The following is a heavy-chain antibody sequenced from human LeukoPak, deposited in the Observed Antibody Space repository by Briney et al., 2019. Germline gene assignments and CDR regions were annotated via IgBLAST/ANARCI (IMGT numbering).Heavy chain of an antibody. J-gene: IGHJ5*02. CDR1: GFTFSSYG. V-gene: IGHV3-30*02. D-gene: IGHD4-17*01. Sequence: GGSLRLSCAASGFTFSSYGMHWVRQAPGKGLEWVAFIRYDGSNKYYADSVKGRFTISRDNSKNMLYLQIKSLRAEDTAVYFCAKDRGDYTNWFDPWGQGKLVTVSS. CDR2: IRYDGSNK. CDR3: AKDRGDYTNWFDP.